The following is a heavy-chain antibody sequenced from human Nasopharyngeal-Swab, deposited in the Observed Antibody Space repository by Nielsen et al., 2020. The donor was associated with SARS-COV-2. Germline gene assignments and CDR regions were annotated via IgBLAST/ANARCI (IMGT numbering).Heavy chain of an antibody. CDR2: ISYDGSNK. D-gene: IGHD6-6*01. CDR3: ARGALSIACPGCGY. V-gene: IGHV3-30-3*01. J-gene: IGHJ4*02. Sequence: VRQAPGKGLEWVAVISYDGSNKYYADSVKGRFTISRDNSKNTLYLQMNSLRAEDTAVYYCARGALSIACPGCGYWGQGTLVTVSS.